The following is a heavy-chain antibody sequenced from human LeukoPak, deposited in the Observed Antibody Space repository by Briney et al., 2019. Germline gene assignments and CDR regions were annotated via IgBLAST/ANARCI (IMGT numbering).Heavy chain of an antibody. V-gene: IGHV7-4-1*02. Sequence: ASVKVSCKASGYTFTSYAMNRVRQAPGQGLKWMGWINTNTGNPTYAQGFTGRFVFSLDTSVSTAYLQISSLKAEDTAVYYCARGLTYYDFWSGYYPPPSYYGMDVWGQGTTVTVSS. D-gene: IGHD3-3*01. CDR3: ARGLTYYDFWSGYYPPPSYYGMDV. CDR2: INTNTGNP. CDR1: GYTFTSYA. J-gene: IGHJ6*02.